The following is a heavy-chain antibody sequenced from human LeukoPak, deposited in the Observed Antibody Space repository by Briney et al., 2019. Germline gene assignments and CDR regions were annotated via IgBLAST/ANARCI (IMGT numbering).Heavy chain of an antibody. J-gene: IGHJ4*02. CDR3: VRHLSDITSCPNY. D-gene: IGHD2-2*01. Sequence: GESLRISCQGSGYTFTNYWISWVRQMPGKGLEWMGKIYPSDSHTNYSPSFQGHVTISADKSRSTAYLQWSSLKASDTAIYYCVRHLSDITSCPNYWGPGTLITVAS. CDR2: IYPSDSHT. CDR1: GYTFTNYW. V-gene: IGHV5-10-1*01.